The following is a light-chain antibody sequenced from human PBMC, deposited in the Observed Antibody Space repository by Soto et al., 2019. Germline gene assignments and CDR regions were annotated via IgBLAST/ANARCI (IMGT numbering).Light chain of an antibody. CDR1: QSISSW. CDR2: KAS. V-gene: IGKV1-5*03. J-gene: IGKJ1*01. CDR3: QQHNGYSERM. Sequence: DIQMTQSPSILSASVGDRVTITCRASQSISSWLAWYQQKPGKAPNLLIHKASHLESGVPSRFSGSGSGTEFTLTISSLQPDDFATYYCQQHNGYSERMFGQGTKVDIK.